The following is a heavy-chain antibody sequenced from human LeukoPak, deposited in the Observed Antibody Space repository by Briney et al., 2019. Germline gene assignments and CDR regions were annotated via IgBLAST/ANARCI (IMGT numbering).Heavy chain of an antibody. J-gene: IGHJ4*02. CDR1: GGTFSSYA. D-gene: IGHD3-22*01. Sequence: GASVKVSCKASGGTFSSYAISWVRQAPGQGLECMGGIIPIFGTANYAQKFQGRVTITADESTSTAYMELSSLRSEDTAVYYCARGGGYYDSSGYYFRWGQGTLVTVSS. CDR2: IIPIFGTA. CDR3: ARGGGYYDSSGYYFR. V-gene: IGHV1-69*13.